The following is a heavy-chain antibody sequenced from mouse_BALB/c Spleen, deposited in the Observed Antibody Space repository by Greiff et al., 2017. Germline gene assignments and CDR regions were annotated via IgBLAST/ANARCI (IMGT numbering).Heavy chain of an antibody. Sequence: EVKLMESGGGLVQPGGSLKLSCAASGFTFSSYGMSWVRQTPDKRLEWVATISSGGSYTYYPDSVKGRFTISRDNAKNTLYLQMSSLKSEDTAMYYCARHFYYDYDYYAMDYWGQGTSVTVSS. V-gene: IGHV5-6*03. J-gene: IGHJ4*01. CDR2: ISSGGSYT. CDR1: GFTFSSYG. CDR3: ARHFYYDYDYYAMDY. D-gene: IGHD2-4*01.